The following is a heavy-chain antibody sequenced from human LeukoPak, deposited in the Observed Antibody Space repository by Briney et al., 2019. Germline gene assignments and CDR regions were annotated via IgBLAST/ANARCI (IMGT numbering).Heavy chain of an antibody. V-gene: IGHV4-38-2*02. CDR3: ARGFTLERQEDAFDI. D-gene: IGHD1-1*01. J-gene: IGHJ3*02. Sequence: SETLSLTCTVSGYSISSGYYWVWIRQPPGKGLEWIGSIYRSGSTNYNPSLKSRVTISVDTSKNQFSLKLSSVTAADTAVYYCARGFTLERQEDAFDIWGQGTMVTVSS. CDR2: IYRSGST. CDR1: GYSISSGYY.